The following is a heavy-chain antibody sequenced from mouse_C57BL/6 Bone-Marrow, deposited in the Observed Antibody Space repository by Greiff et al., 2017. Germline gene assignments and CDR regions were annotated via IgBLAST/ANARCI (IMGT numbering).Heavy chain of an antibody. CDR2: IDPNSGGT. CDR1: GYTFPSYW. V-gene: IGHV1-72*01. J-gene: IGHJ3*01. Sequence: QVQLQQPGAELVKPGASVKLSCKASGYTFPSYWMHWVKQRPGRGLEWIGSIDPNSGGTKYNEKFKSKATLTVDKPSSTAYMQLSSLTSEDSAVYDCARSPRSPLFAYWGQGTLVTVSA. CDR3: ARSPRSPLFAY.